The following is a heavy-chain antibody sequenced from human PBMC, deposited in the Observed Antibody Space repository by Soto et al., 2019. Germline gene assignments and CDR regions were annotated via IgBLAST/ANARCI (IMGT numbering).Heavy chain of an antibody. Sequence: GGSLRLSCAASGFTFSSYSMNWVRQAPGKGLEWVSSISSSSSYIYYADSVKGRFTISRDNAKNSLYLQMNSLRAEDTAVYYCARDSLELRPYYYYYYMDVWGKGTTVTVSS. CDR1: GFTFSSYS. D-gene: IGHD1-7*01. CDR3: ARDSLELRPYYYYYYMDV. CDR2: ISSSSSYI. V-gene: IGHV3-21*01. J-gene: IGHJ6*03.